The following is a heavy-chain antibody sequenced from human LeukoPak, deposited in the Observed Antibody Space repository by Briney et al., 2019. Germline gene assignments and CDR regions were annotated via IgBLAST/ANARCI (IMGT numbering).Heavy chain of an antibody. Sequence: ASVKVSCKASGYTFTSYYMHWVRQAPGQGCEGMGIINPSGGSTSYAQKFQGRVTMTRDMSTSTVYMELSSLRSEDTAVYYCARGPAVSSSSGNWFDPWGQGTLVTVSS. CDR1: GYTFTSYY. J-gene: IGHJ5*02. CDR2: INPSGGST. D-gene: IGHD6-6*01. CDR3: ARGPAVSSSSGNWFDP. V-gene: IGHV1-46*01.